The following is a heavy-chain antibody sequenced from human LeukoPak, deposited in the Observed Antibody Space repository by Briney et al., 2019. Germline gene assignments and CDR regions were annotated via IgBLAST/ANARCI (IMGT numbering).Heavy chain of an antibody. CDR2: IYNSGTT. CDR1: GGSVSSGSYY. D-gene: IGHD5-18*01. J-gene: IGHJ4*01. V-gene: IGHV4-61*01. CDR3: ARGARGYSYG. Sequence: SETLSLTCNVSGGSVSSGSYYWSWIRQPPGKGLEWIGYIYNSGTTYYNPSLKSRVTISVDSSKNQFSLKLTSVTAADTAVYYCARGARGYSYGWGQGTLVTVPS.